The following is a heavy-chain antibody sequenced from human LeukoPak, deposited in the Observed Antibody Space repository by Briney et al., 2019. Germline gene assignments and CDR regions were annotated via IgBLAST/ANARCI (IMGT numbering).Heavy chain of an antibody. CDR2: ISYDGSNK. Sequence: GGSLRLSCTASGFTFSSYGMHWVRQAPGKGLEWVAVISYDGSNKYYADSVKGRFTISRDNSKNTLYLQMNSLRAEDTAVYYCAKDRSTRIAAARVGDPRFDPWGQGTLVTVSS. J-gene: IGHJ5*02. D-gene: IGHD6-13*01. CDR1: GFTFSSYG. V-gene: IGHV3-30*18. CDR3: AKDRSTRIAAARVGDPRFDP.